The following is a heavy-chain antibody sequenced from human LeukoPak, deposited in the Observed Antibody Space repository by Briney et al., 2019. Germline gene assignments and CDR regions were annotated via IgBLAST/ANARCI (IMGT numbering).Heavy chain of an antibody. D-gene: IGHD5-18*01. J-gene: IGHJ6*03. CDR1: GGSISSGSYY. Sequence: SETLSLTCTVSGGSISSGSYYWSWIRQPAGKGLEWIGRIYTSGSTNYNPSLKSRVTISVDTSKNQFSLKLSSVTAADTAVYYCARVRGGDTAMVTGYYYYYMDVWGKGTTVTVSS. V-gene: IGHV4-61*02. CDR3: ARVRGGDTAMVTGYYYYYMDV. CDR2: IYTSGST.